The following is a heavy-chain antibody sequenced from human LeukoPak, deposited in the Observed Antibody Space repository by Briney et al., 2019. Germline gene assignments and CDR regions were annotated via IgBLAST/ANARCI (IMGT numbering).Heavy chain of an antibody. D-gene: IGHD2-2*01. V-gene: IGHV4-31*03. Sequence: PSQTLSLTCTVSGGSIRRGGHYWSWIRQQPGKGLEWISYIYYSGKADYNPSLESRVTISVDTSTNQFSLRLTSVTAADTALYFCATYLSTTRAFDPWGQGILVTVSS. CDR1: GGSIRRGGHY. CDR2: IYYSGKA. CDR3: ATYLSTTRAFDP. J-gene: IGHJ5*02.